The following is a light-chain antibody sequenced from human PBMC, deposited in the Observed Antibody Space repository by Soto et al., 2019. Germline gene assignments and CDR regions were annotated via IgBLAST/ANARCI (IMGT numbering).Light chain of an antibody. J-gene: IGLJ1*01. CDR2: EGF. CDR1: SSDVGSGNV. Sequence: QSVLTQPASVSGSPGQSITISCTGTSSDVGSGNVVSWYQHYPGKAPQLMIYEGFKRPSGVSSRFSGSKSGSTASLTISGLQAEDEAEYYCCSHAGRNTYVFGTGTKVTVL. V-gene: IGLV2-23*01. CDR3: CSHAGRNTYV.